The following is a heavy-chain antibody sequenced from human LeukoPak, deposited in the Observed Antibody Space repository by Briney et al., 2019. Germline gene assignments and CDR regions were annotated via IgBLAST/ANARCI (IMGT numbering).Heavy chain of an antibody. J-gene: IGHJ6*02. CDR2: ISSSSSYM. CDR3: ARPGGSGSYYYYYGMDV. D-gene: IGHD3-10*01. Sequence: GGSLRLSCAASGFTFSSYSMNWVRQAPGKGLEWVSSISSSSSYMYYADSVKGRFTISRDNAKNSLYLQMNSLRAEDTAVYYCARPGGSGSYYYYYGMDVWGQGTTVTVSS. V-gene: IGHV3-21*01. CDR1: GFTFSSYS.